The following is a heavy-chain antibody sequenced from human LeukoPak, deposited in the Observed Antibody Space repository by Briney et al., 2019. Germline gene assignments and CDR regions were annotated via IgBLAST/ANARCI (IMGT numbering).Heavy chain of an antibody. CDR3: ARVGAGIVATGGAFDI. Sequence: ASVEVSCKASGYTFTSYGISWVRQAPGQGLEWMGWISAYNGNTNYAQKLQGRVTMTTDTSTSTAYMELRSLRSDDTAVYYCARVGAGIVATGGAFDIWGQGTMVTVSS. CDR2: ISAYNGNT. V-gene: IGHV1-18*01. D-gene: IGHD5-12*01. J-gene: IGHJ3*02. CDR1: GYTFTSYG.